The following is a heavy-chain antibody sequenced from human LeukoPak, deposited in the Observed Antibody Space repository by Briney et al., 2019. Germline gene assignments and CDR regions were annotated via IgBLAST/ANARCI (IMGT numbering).Heavy chain of an antibody. CDR2: ISSSGSTI. Sequence: AGGSLRLSCAASGFTFSSYWMSWVRQAPGKGLEWVSYISSSGSTIYYADSVKGRFTISRDNAKNSLYLQMNSLRAEDTAVYYCARSHIIYSHSDPWGQGTLVTVSS. V-gene: IGHV3-48*04. CDR3: ARSHIIYSHSDP. D-gene: IGHD5-18*01. J-gene: IGHJ5*02. CDR1: GFTFSSYW.